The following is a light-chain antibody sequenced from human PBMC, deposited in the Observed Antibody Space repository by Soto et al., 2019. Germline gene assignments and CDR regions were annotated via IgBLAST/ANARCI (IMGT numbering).Light chain of an antibody. V-gene: IGLV2-14*01. Sequence: QSVLTQPASVSGSPGQSITISCTGTSGDIGSYNRVSWYQQHPGKAPKLIIYEVTDRPSGVSNRFSGSKSGNTASLTISGLLAEDDAEYYCSSYTNINTGACVFGTGTKLTVL. J-gene: IGLJ1*01. CDR2: EVT. CDR3: SSYTNINTGACV. CDR1: SGDIGSYNR.